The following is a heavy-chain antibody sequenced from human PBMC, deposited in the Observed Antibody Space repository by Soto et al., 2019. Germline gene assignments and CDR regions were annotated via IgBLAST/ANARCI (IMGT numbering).Heavy chain of an antibody. Sequence: QVQLQESGPGLVKPSQTLSLTCAVSGGSISRSGYYWSWIRQHPGKGLEWIGYIYYSGSTYYNPSLKSRVIISADTSKNQFSLKLSSVTAADTAVYYCARVLGYCSGTNCSPDYWGQGTLVTVSS. V-gene: IGHV4-31*11. CDR1: GGSISRSGYY. D-gene: IGHD2-15*01. CDR3: ARVLGYCSGTNCSPDY. J-gene: IGHJ4*02. CDR2: IYYSGST.